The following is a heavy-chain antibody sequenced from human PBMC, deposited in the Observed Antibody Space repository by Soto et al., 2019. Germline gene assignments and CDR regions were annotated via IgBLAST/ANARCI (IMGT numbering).Heavy chain of an antibody. J-gene: IGHJ4*02. Sequence: QVQLQESGPGLVKPSETLSLTCTVSGGSISSYYWSWIRQPPGKGLEWIGYIYYSGSTNYNPSLKGWVTISVDTAKNQFSLKLSSVTAADTAVYYCARERNVVDYWGQGTLVTVSS. CDR3: ARERNVVDY. D-gene: IGHD2-15*01. CDR1: GGSISSYY. V-gene: IGHV4-59*01. CDR2: IYYSGST.